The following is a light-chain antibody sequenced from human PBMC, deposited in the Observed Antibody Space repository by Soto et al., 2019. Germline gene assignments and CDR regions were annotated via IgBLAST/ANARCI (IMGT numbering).Light chain of an antibody. CDR2: GAS. CDR1: QSVSSSY. V-gene: IGKV3-20*01. CDR3: QQYGSSPQT. J-gene: IGKJ5*01. Sequence: EIVLTQSPGTLSLSPGERATLSCRASQSVSSSYLAWYQQTPGQAPRLLIYGASSMATGIPDRFSGSGSGTDFTLTITTLEPEDFAVYYCQQYGSSPQTFGQGTRLEIK.